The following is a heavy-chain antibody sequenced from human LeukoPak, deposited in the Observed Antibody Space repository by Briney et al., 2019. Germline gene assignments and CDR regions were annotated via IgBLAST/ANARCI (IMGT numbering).Heavy chain of an antibody. CDR2: INSDGSST. J-gene: IGHJ6*02. D-gene: IGHD2-2*01. CDR3: AREYAVPAFYYYYGMDV. V-gene: IGHV3-74*01. CDR1: GFTFSSYW. Sequence: GGSLRLSCAASGFTFSSYWMHWVRQAPGKGLVWVSRINSDGSSTSYADSVKGRLTISRDNAKNTLYLQMNSLRAEDTAVYYCAREYAVPAFYYYYGMDVWGQGTTVTVSS.